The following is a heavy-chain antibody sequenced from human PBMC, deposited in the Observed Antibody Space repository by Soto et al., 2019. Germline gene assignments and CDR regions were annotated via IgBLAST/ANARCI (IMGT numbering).Heavy chain of an antibody. CDR1: GFTFSSYS. Sequence: PGGSLRLSCAASGFTFSSYSMSWVRQAPGKGLEWGSFIYSGGSTDYADSVKGRITISRDNSKNTLYLQMNSLRAEDTAVYYCASLGVVVVPWGQGTLVTVSS. CDR2: IYSGGST. J-gene: IGHJ5*02. D-gene: IGHD3-22*01. V-gene: IGHV3-53*01. CDR3: ASLGVVVVP.